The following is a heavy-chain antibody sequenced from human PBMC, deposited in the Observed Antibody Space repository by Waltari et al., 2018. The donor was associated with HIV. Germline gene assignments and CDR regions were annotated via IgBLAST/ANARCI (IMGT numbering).Heavy chain of an antibody. D-gene: IGHD6-6*01. CDR3: ARAGKQLEEVFPTYYFDY. CDR2: IYYSGST. V-gene: IGHV4-59*01. J-gene: IGHJ4*02. CDR1: GGSISSYY. Sequence: QVQLQESGPGLGKPSETLSLTCTVTGGSISSYYCCWIRQPPGKGLEWIGFIYYSGSTNYNPSRKRRVTISVDTSKNQCALKLSSVTASDTAVYYCARAGKQLEEVFPTYYFDYWGQGTLVTVSS.